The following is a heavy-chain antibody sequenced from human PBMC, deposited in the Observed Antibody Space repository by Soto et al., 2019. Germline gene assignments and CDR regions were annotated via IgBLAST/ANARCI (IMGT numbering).Heavy chain of an antibody. Sequence: SETLSLTCAVYGGSFSGYYWSWIRQPPGKGLEWIGEINHSGSTNYNPSLKSRVTISVDTSKNQFSLKLSSVTAADTAVYYCARKGYCTNGVCYPFDYWGRGTLVTVSS. J-gene: IGHJ4*02. CDR3: ARKGYCTNGVCYPFDY. V-gene: IGHV4-34*01. CDR1: GGSFSGYY. CDR2: INHSGST. D-gene: IGHD2-8*01.